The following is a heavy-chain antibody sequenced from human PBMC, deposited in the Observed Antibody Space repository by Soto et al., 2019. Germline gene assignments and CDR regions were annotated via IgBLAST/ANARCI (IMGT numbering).Heavy chain of an antibody. CDR3: ARRIVATETFDY. Sequence: PSETLSLTCTVSGGCMSRGDYYWSWIRQPPGKGLEWIGFIYHTGSTYYSPSLKSRVAISVDTSKNQFSLTVTSVTAADTAVYYCARRIVATETFDYXGXGTLVTVS. V-gene: IGHV4-30-4*01. CDR1: GGCMSRGDYY. CDR2: IYHTGST. D-gene: IGHD5-12*01. J-gene: IGHJ4*02.